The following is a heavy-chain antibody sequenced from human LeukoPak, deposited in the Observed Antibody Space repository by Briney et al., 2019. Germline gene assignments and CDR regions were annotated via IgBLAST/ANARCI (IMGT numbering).Heavy chain of an antibody. J-gene: IGHJ5*02. V-gene: IGHV1-2*02. CDR1: EYTFTGYY. Sequence: SVRVSCEASEYTFTGYYIHWVCRAPGQGVGWIGWINPNSSRTNYAQKFQGRVTITRNTSISTAYMALSRLTSDDAAVYSCARDVSRDNWFHPGGQGTLVTVS. CDR2: INPNSSRT. CDR3: ARDVSRDNWFHP.